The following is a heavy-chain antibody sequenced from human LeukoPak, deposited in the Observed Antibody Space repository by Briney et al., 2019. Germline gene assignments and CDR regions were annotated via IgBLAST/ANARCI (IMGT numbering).Heavy chain of an antibody. CDR1: GYNFNIYW. D-gene: IGHD5-12*01. CDR3: ARQVARTYSSDY. J-gene: IGHJ4*02. Sequence: GESLKISCTGSGYNFNIYWIARVRQVPGKGLEWMGVIYPDDSDTRYSPSFQGQVTISADRSVRTVYLQWSSLKASDTAKYYCARQVARTYSSDYWGQGTLVTVSS. CDR2: IYPDDSDT. V-gene: IGHV5-51*01.